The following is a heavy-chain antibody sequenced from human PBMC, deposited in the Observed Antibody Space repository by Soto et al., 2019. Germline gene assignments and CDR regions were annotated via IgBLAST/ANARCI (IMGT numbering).Heavy chain of an antibody. J-gene: IGHJ4*02. D-gene: IGHD6-19*01. CDR3: ARRYGWLYFDY. Sequence: SETLSLTCIVSGGSISSTSYYWGWIRQPPGKGLEWIGSIYYSGSTYYNPSLKSRVTISVNTSKNQFSLRLISVTAADTALYYCARRYGWLYFDYWGQGSLVTVSS. CDR1: GGSISSTSYY. V-gene: IGHV4-39*01. CDR2: IYYSGST.